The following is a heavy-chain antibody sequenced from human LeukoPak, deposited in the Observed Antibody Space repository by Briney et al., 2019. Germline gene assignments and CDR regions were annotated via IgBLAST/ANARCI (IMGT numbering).Heavy chain of an antibody. D-gene: IGHD4-17*01. CDR2: ISGRGDTT. Sequence: GGSLRLSCAASGFSFSSYAMSWVRHAPGKGLEWVSVISGRGDTTNYADSAKGRFTISRDNSKNTLYLHLNSLRVEVTAVYFCAKHRENFGDSCLDDYWGQGTLVTVSS. J-gene: IGHJ4*02. CDR3: AKHRENFGDSCLDDY. V-gene: IGHV3-23*01. CDR1: GFSFSSYA.